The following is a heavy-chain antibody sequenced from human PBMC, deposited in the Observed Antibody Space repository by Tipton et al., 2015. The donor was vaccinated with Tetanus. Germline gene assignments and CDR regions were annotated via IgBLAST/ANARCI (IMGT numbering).Heavy chain of an antibody. CDR3: ARDMWAAGGSYYYYGMDV. D-gene: IGHD6-13*01. CDR2: IYYRGST. V-gene: IGHV4-59*01. Sequence: TLSLTCTVSGGSISSYYWSWIRQPPGKGLEWIGYIYYRGSTNYNPSLKSRVTISVDTSKNQFSLKLSSVTAADTAVYYCARDMWAAGGSYYYYGMDVRGQGTTVTVSS. J-gene: IGHJ6*02. CDR1: GGSISSYY.